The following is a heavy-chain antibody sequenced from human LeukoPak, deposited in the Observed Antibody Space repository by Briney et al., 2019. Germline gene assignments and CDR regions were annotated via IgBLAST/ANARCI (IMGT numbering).Heavy chain of an antibody. D-gene: IGHD1-26*01. CDR2: IKQEGGEK. J-gene: IGHJ4*02. CDR1: GFTFSNYW. V-gene: IGHV3-7*03. Sequence: GGSLRLSCAASGFTFSNYWMSWVRQAPGKGLEWVANIKQEGGEKYYVDSVKGRFTISRDNAQNSLYLHMNSLRAEDTAVYYCVRDKIVGATKNDYWGQGILVTVSS. CDR3: VRDKIVGATKNDY.